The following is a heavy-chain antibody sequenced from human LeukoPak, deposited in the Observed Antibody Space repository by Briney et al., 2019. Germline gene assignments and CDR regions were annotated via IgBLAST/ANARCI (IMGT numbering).Heavy chain of an antibody. CDR2: ISSSGSTI. CDR1: GFTFSSYE. V-gene: IGHV3-48*03. Sequence: PGGSLRLSCAASGFTFSSYEMNWVRQAPGKGLEWVSYISSSGSTIYYADSVKGRFTISRDNAKNSLYLQMNSLRAEDTAVYYCARDEVTMVREVFDYWGQGTLVTVSS. J-gene: IGHJ4*02. D-gene: IGHD3-10*01. CDR3: ARDEVTMVREVFDY.